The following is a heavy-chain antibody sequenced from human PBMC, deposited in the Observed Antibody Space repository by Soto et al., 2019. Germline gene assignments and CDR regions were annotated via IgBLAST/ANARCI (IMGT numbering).Heavy chain of an antibody. V-gene: IGHV1-69*12. D-gene: IGHD5-12*01. CDR2: IIPIFGTA. J-gene: IGHJ4*02. Sequence: QVQLVQSGAEVKKPGSSVKVSCKASGGTFSSYAISWVRQAPGQGLEWMGGIIPIFGTANYAQKFQGRVKITADESTSTANKELSSLRSEDTAVYYCAADGGDGYDVDYWGQGTLGTVSS. CDR1: GGTFSSYA. CDR3: AADGGDGYDVDY.